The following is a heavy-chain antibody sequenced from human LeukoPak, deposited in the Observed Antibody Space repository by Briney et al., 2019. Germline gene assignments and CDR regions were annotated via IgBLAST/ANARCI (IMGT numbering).Heavy chain of an antibody. J-gene: IGHJ4*02. V-gene: IGHV3-7*01. CDR1: GYTFSRFW. CDR2: IKQGGSEI. Sequence: GGSLRLSCSASGYTFSRFWMSWVRQAPGKGLEYVALIKQGGSEIYHMDSVKGRFTISRDDATNSLYLQMNSLRVEDTALYYCARDRESESDSEGDYWGQGTLVTVSS. D-gene: IGHD4-11*01. CDR3: ARDRESESDSEGDY.